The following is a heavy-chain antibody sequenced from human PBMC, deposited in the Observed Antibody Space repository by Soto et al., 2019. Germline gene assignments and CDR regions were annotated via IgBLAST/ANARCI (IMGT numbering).Heavy chain of an antibody. CDR1: GGSISSYY. V-gene: IGHV4-59*01. CDR3: ARGGSDGDYVLDY. Sequence: QVQLQESGPGLVKPSETLSLTCTVSGGSISSYYWSWIRQPPGKGLEWIGYIYYSGSTNYHPSLKSRVTISVDTSKNQFSLKLSSVTAADTAVYYCARGGSDGDYVLDYWGQGTLVTVSS. CDR2: IYYSGST. D-gene: IGHD4-17*01. J-gene: IGHJ4*02.